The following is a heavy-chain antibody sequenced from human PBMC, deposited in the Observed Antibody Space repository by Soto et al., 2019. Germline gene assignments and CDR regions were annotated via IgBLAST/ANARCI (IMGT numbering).Heavy chain of an antibody. CDR3: ARADLAAAVGMDV. D-gene: IGHD6-13*01. Sequence: GESLKISCQTSGYSLTSYWIGWVRQMPGKGLEWMGIIYPGDSDTRYSPSFQGQVTISADKSISTAYLQWSSLKASDTAMYYCARADLAAAVGMDVWGQGTTVTVSS. CDR1: GYSLTSYW. CDR2: IYPGDSDT. J-gene: IGHJ6*02. V-gene: IGHV5-51*01.